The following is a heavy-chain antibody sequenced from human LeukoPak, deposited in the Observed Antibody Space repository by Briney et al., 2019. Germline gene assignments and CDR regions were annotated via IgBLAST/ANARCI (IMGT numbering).Heavy chain of an antibody. D-gene: IGHD3-10*01. Sequence: GGSLRLSCAASGFTFSSYWMSWVRQAPGKGLEWVANIKQDGSEKYYVDSVKGRFTISRDNAKNSLYLQMNSLRAEDTAVYYCARVPVLLWFGNYGMDVWGKGTTVTVSS. CDR1: GFTFSSYW. CDR2: IKQDGSEK. J-gene: IGHJ6*04. V-gene: IGHV3-7*03. CDR3: ARVPVLLWFGNYGMDV.